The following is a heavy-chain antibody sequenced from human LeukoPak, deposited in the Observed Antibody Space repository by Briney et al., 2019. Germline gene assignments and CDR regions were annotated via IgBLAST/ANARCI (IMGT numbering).Heavy chain of an antibody. CDR1: GGSISSGSYY. CDR3: ARGYDSSGYYYDNWFDP. D-gene: IGHD3-22*01. Sequence: SQTLSLTCTVSGGSISSGSYYWSWIRQPAGKGLEWIGRIYTSGSTNYNPSLKSRVTISVDTSKNQFSLKLSSVTAADTAVYYCARGYDSSGYYYDNWFDPGAREPWSPSPQ. V-gene: IGHV4-61*02. CDR2: IYTSGST. J-gene: IGHJ5*02.